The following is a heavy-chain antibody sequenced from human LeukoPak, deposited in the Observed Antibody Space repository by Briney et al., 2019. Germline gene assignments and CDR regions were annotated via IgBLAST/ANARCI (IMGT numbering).Heavy chain of an antibody. CDR2: ISYDGSNK. CDR3: AKSAPSFDY. CDR1: GFXFSSYG. V-gene: IGHV3-30*18. J-gene: IGHJ4*02. Sequence: GGSLRLSCAASGFXFSSYGIHWVRQAPGKGLEWVAVISYDGSNKYYADSVKGRFTISRDNSKNTLYLQMNSLRAEDTAVYYCAKSAPSFDYWGQGTLVTVSS.